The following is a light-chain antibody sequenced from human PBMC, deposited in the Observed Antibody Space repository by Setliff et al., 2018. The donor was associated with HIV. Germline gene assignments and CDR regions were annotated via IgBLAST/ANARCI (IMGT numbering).Light chain of an antibody. Sequence: DIQMTQSPSSLSASVGDRVTITCRASQGISNSLAWYQQRPGKVPKLLIYAASTLQSGVPSRFSGSGSGTDLTLTISSLQPEDVATYYCQKYNSAPPTFGQGTKVDIK. CDR2: AAS. CDR1: QGISNS. CDR3: QKYNSAPPT. V-gene: IGKV1-27*01. J-gene: IGKJ1*01.